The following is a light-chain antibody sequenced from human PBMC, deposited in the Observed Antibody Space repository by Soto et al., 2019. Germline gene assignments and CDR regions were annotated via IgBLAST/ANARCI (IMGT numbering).Light chain of an antibody. CDR1: QDINNY. CDR2: AAS. V-gene: IGKV1-6*01. J-gene: IGKJ1*01. Sequence: AIPMTQSPSSLSASVGDRVTITCRASQDINNYLGWYQQKPGKAPNLLIYAASSLQSGVPSRFSGSGSGTNFTLPISSLQPEDFVTYYWLQGYNFPLTFGQGTKVEIK. CDR3: LQGYNFPLT.